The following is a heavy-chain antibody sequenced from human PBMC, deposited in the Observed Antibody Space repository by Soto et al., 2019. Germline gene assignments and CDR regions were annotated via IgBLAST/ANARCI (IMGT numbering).Heavy chain of an antibody. CDR2: LSDVFGS. D-gene: IGHD1-1*01. J-gene: IGHJ3*01. CDR3: ASWHEREHAYDV. CDR1: GLTVSGTKY. Sequence: DVQLVESGGGLIQPGESLRLSCAAFGLTVSGTKYVAWVRQAPGKGLEWVSALSDVFGSFYADSVKGRFTTSSDRSKSTVYLQMNDLRPDDTAVYYCASWHEREHAYDVWCQGTTVIVSS. V-gene: IGHV3-53*01.